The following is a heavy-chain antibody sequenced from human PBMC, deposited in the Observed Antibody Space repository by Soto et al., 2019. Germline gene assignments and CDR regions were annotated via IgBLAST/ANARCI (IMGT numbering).Heavy chain of an antibody. J-gene: IGHJ4*02. CDR2: ISWNRGSI. CDR3: TKDYYGDYEFGGSDYFDY. V-gene: IGHV3-9*01. D-gene: IGHD4-17*01. Sequence: EVQLVESGGGLVQPGRSLRLSCAASGFTFDDYAMHWVRQAPGKGLEWVSGISWNRGSIGYADSVKGRFTISRDNAKNSLYLQMNSLRVEDTALYYCTKDYYGDYEFGGSDYFDYWGQGTLVTVSS. CDR1: GFTFDDYA.